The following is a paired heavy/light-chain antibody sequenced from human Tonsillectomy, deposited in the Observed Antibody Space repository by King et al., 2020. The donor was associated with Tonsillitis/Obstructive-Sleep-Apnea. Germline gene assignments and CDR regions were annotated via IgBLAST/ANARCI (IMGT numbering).Heavy chain of an antibody. CDR3: ARLRITMVQGVIGPPYYYYMDV. D-gene: IGHD3-10*01. CDR2: ISPNSGGT. J-gene: IGHJ6*03. CDR1: GYTFTGYY. V-gene: IGHV1-2*06. Sequence: QVQLVQSGAEVKKPGASVKVSCKASGYTFTGYYMHWVRQAPGQGLEWMGRISPNSGGTNYAQKFQGRVTMTRDTSISTAYMELSRLRSDDTAVYYCARLRITMVQGVIGPPYYYYMDVWGKGTTVTVSS.
Light chain of an antibody. Sequence: NFMLTQPHSVSESPGKTVTISCTGSSGSIASNYVQWYQQRPGSAPTTVIYEDNQRPSGVPDRFSGSIDSSSNSASLTISGLKTEDEADYYCQSYDSSNGDVVFGGGTKLTVL. CDR2: EDN. J-gene: IGLJ2*01. V-gene: IGLV6-57*02. CDR3: QSYDSSNGDVV. CDR1: SGSIASNY.